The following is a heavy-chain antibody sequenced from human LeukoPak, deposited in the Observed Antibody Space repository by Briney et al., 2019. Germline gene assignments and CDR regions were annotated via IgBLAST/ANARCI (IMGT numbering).Heavy chain of an antibody. CDR3: ARLVYSSGDLFDY. CDR2: IYYSGST. Sequence: PSETLSLTCTVAGGSISSYYWSWIRQPPGKGLEWIGYIYYSGSTNYKPSLKSRVTISVDTSKNQFSLKLSSVTAADTAVYYCARLVYSSGDLFDYWGQGTLVTVSS. D-gene: IGHD3-22*01. J-gene: IGHJ4*02. V-gene: IGHV4-59*01. CDR1: GGSISSYY.